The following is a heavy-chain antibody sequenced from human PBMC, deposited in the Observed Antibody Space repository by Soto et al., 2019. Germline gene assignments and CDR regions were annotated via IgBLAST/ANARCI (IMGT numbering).Heavy chain of an antibody. J-gene: IGHJ4*02. Sequence: QVQLQESGPGLVRPSETLSLTCTVSIGSITIGSIYWSWIRQPPGKGLEWIGYIYHNGRTTYNPSLKSRVTISVDTSKNQFSLDVYSVTTADTAVYYGATRSMPWGFTDNRGQGALVTVSS. CDR3: ATRSMPWGFTDN. V-gene: IGHV4-61*01. CDR2: IYHNGRT. D-gene: IGHD3-16*01. CDR1: IGSITIGSIY.